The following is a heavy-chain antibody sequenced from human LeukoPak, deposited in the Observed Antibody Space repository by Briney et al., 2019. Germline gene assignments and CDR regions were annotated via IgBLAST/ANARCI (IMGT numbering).Heavy chain of an antibody. CDR3: AKGTYYDSSGYYSPKDANDAFDI. CDR2: ISSSSSYI. Sequence: GGSLRLSCAASGFTFSSYSMNWVRQAPGKGLEWVSSISSSSSYIYYADSVKGRFTISRDNAKNSLYLQMNSLRAEDTAVYYCAKGTYYDSSGYYSPKDANDAFDIWGQGTMVTVSS. CDR1: GFTFSSYS. V-gene: IGHV3-21*01. D-gene: IGHD3-22*01. J-gene: IGHJ3*02.